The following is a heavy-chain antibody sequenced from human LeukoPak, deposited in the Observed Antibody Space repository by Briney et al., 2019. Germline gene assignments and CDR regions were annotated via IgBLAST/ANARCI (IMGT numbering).Heavy chain of an antibody. V-gene: IGHV3-9*01. CDR3: AKDRYYYGDCVGDY. Sequence: GGSLRLSCAASGFTFDDYAMHWVRQAPGKGLEWVSGISWNSGSIGYADSVKGRFTISRDNAKNSLYLQMNSLRAEDTALYYCAKDRYYYGDCVGDYWGQGTLVTVSS. CDR1: GFTFDDYA. CDR2: ISWNSGSI. J-gene: IGHJ4*02. D-gene: IGHD4-17*01.